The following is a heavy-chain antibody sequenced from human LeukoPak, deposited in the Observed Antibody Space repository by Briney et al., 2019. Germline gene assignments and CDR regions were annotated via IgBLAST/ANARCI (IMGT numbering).Heavy chain of an antibody. V-gene: IGHV3-30*18. J-gene: IGHJ4*02. CDR2: ISYDGSNK. Sequence: PGGSLRLSCAASGFTFSSYGMHWVRQAPGKGLEWVAVISYDGSNKYYADSVKGRFTISRDNSKNTLYLQMNSLRAEDTAVYYCAKDGSWLLLYYFDYWGQGTLVTVSS. D-gene: IGHD3-22*01. CDR3: AKDGSWLLLYYFDY. CDR1: GFTFSSYG.